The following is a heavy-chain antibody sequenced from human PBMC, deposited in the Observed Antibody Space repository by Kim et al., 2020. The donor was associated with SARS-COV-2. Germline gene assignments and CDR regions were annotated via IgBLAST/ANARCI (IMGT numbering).Heavy chain of an antibody. D-gene: IGHD3-22*01. Sequence: GGSLRLSCAASGFTFSSYSMTWVRQAPGKGLEWVSYINGNNGIIHYADSVNGRFTISRDNAKNSLFLQMNSLRADDTAVYYCVRAGHYDSSGYLRDFDYWGQGTMVTVSS. CDR1: GFTFSSYS. CDR2: INGNNGII. CDR3: VRAGHYDSSGYLRDFDY. V-gene: IGHV3-48*04. J-gene: IGHJ4*02.